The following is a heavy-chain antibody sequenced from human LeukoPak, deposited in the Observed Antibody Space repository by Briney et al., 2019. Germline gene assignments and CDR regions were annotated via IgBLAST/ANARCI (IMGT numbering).Heavy chain of an antibody. D-gene: IGHD5-18*01. CDR1: GLTFSSSW. V-gene: IGHV3-7*01. CDR3: ARDLAYSRLDY. J-gene: IGHJ4*02. Sequence: GGSLRLSCAVSGLTFSSSWMDWVRQAPGKGLEWVASINPEGSEKYSAGSVKGRFTISRDNAKRSLYLQMDSLRVEDTAFYYCARDLAYSRLDYWGQGVLVTVSS. CDR2: INPEGSEK.